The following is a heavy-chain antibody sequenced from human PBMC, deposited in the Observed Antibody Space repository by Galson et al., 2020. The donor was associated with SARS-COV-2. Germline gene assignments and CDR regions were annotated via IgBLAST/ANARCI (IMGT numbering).Heavy chain of an antibody. Sequence: GRYLRLSCEASGFTFEDYTMHWVRQAPGKGLEWDSLNRWDGGSTYYADPVKGRFTISRDNSKNSLYLQMNSLRTEDTALYYCAKAISYYYYGMDVWGQGTTVTVSS. J-gene: IGHJ6*02. CDR2: NRWDGGST. CDR3: AKAISYYYYGMDV. V-gene: IGHV3-43*01. CDR1: GFTFEDYT.